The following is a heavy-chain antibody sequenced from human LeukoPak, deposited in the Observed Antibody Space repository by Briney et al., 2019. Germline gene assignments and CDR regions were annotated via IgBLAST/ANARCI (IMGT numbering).Heavy chain of an antibody. Sequence: GGSLRLSCAASGFTVSSNYMSWVRQAPGKGLEWVSVIYSGGSTYYADSVKGRFTVSRDNSKNTLYLQMNSLRAEDTAVYYCARGGPYSSSWYPYYFDYWGQGTLVTVSS. CDR2: IYSGGST. J-gene: IGHJ4*02. CDR3: ARGGPYSSSWYPYYFDY. D-gene: IGHD6-13*01. V-gene: IGHV3-53*01. CDR1: GFTVSSNY.